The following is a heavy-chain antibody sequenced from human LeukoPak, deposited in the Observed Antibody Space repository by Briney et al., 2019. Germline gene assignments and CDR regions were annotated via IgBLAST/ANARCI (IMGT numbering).Heavy chain of an antibody. CDR1: GGSFSDYY. J-gene: IGHJ4*02. CDR3: ARGGVIVGFDYFDY. Sequence: SETLSLTRAVYGGSFSDYYWNWIRQPPGKGLEWIGEINHSGSTNYNPSLKSRVTISVDTSKNQFSLKLSSVTAADTAVYYCARGGVIVGFDYFDYWGQGTLVTVSS. CDR2: INHSGST. V-gene: IGHV4-34*01. D-gene: IGHD3-16*02.